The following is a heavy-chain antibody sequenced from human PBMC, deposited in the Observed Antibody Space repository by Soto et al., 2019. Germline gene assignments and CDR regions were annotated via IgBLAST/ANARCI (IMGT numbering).Heavy chain of an antibody. CDR2: VSKSDYT. Sequence: NPGGSLRLSCAVSGFNFRNYGINWVRQAPGKGLEWVSSVSKSDYTYYSESVKGRFTVSRDNAKNSVSLQMNNLRAEDTAVYYCAREDSIIIPAVADFWGQGTLVTVSS. J-gene: IGHJ4*02. D-gene: IGHD6-19*01. CDR3: AREDSIIIPAVADF. V-gene: IGHV3-21*01. CDR1: GFNFRNYG.